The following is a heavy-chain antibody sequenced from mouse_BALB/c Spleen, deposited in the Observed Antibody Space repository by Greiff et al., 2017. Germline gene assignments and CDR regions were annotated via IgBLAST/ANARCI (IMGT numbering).Heavy chain of an antibody. CDR2: ISSGGST. D-gene: IGHD2-2*01. CDR1: GFTFSSYA. V-gene: IGHV5-6-5*01. J-gene: IGHJ2*01. Sequence: EVHLVESGGGLVKPGGSLKLSCAASGFTFSSYAMSWVRQTPEKRLEWVASISSGGSTYYPDSVKGRFTISRDNARNILYLQMSSLRSEDTAMYYCARGRGYDAYFDYWGQGTTLTVSS. CDR3: ARGRGYDAYFDY.